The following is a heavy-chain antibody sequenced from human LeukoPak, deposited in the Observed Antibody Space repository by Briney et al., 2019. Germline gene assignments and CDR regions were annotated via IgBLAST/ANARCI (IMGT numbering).Heavy chain of an antibody. CDR3: ARDPPSYDSSGYYENLFDY. V-gene: IGHV3-48*04. CDR2: ISSSSSTI. Sequence: GGSLRLSCAASGFTFSSYSMNWVRQAPGKGLEWVSYISSSSSTIYYADSVKGRFTISRDNAKNSLYLQMNSLRAEDTAVYYCARDPPSYDSSGYYENLFDYWGQGTLVTVSS. D-gene: IGHD3-22*01. J-gene: IGHJ4*02. CDR1: GFTFSSYS.